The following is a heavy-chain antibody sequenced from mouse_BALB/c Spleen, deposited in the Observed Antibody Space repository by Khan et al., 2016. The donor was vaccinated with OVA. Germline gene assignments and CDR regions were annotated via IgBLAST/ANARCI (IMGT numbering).Heavy chain of an antibody. Sequence: VQLKQSVPGLVKPSQSLSLTCTVTGYSITSGYGWNWIRQFPGNKLEWMGYISYSGSTNYNPSLKSRISITRDTSKNQFFLQLNSVTTEDTATYYCARTARIKYWGQGTTLTVSS. D-gene: IGHD1-2*01. CDR3: ARTARIKY. CDR1: GYSITSGYG. CDR2: ISYSGST. J-gene: IGHJ2*01. V-gene: IGHV3-2*02.